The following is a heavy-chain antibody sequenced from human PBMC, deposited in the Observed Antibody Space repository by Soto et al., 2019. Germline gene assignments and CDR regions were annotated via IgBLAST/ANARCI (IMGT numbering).Heavy chain of an antibody. CDR2: ISWNSGNI. Sequence: EVQLVESGGGLVQPGRSLRLSCAASGFTFDDYAMHWVRQAPGKGLEWVSSISWNSGNIDYADSVKGRFTVSRDNAKNSLYLHMISLRSEDTALYYCAKDASITTTYLAHWGEGTLVTVSS. J-gene: IGHJ4*02. D-gene: IGHD1-1*01. V-gene: IGHV3-9*01. CDR3: AKDASITTTYLAH. CDR1: GFTFDDYA.